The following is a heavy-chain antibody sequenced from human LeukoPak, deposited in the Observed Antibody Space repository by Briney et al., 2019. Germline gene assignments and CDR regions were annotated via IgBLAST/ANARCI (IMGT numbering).Heavy chain of an antibody. V-gene: IGHV3-30*04. CDR2: ISYDGSNK. D-gene: IGHD6-19*01. CDR3: ARVHGYSSGPALDY. J-gene: IGHJ4*02. CDR1: GFTFSSYA. Sequence: PGGSLRLSCAASGFTFSSYAMHWVRQAPGKGLEWVAVISYDGSNKYYADSVKGRFTISRDNSKNTLYLQMNSLGAEDTAVYYCARVHGYSSGPALDYWGQGTLVTVSS.